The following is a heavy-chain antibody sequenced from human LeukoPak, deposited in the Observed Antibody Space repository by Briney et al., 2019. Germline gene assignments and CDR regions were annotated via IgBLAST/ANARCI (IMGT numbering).Heavy chain of an antibody. CDR3: ARAVYYGSGSSFFDY. J-gene: IGHJ4*02. CDR1: GFTFSSYA. D-gene: IGHD3-10*01. CDR2: ISGSGGST. Sequence: GGSLRLSCAASGFTFSSYAMSWVRQAPGKGLEWVSAISGSGGSTYYADSVKGRFTISRDNAKNSLYLQMNSLRAEDTAVYYCARAVYYGSGSSFFDYWGQGTLVTVSS. V-gene: IGHV3-23*01.